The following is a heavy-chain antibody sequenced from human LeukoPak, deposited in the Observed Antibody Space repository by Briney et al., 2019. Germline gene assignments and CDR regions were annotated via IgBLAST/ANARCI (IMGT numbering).Heavy chain of an antibody. CDR1: GFTFSSYE. D-gene: IGHD4-17*01. CDR3: AKEYYGDYLEFVYYYMDV. J-gene: IGHJ6*03. CDR2: IRYDGSNK. V-gene: IGHV3-30*02. Sequence: GGSLRLSCAASGFTFSSYEMNWVRQAPGKGLEWVAFIRYDGSNKYYADSVKGRFTISRDNSKNTLYLQMNSLRAEDTAVYYCAKEYYGDYLEFVYYYMDVWGKGTTVTISS.